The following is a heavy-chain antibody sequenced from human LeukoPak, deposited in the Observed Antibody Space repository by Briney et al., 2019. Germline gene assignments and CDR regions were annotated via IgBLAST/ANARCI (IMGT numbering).Heavy chain of an antibody. CDR2: ISSSGSTI. Sequence: GGSLRLSCAASGFTFSSYEMNWVRQAPGKGLEWVSYISSSGSTIYYADSVKGRFTISRDNAKNSLYLQMNSLRAEDTAVYYCARVQVRVKYSSSSPFDYWGQGTLVTVSS. D-gene: IGHD6-6*01. CDR3: ARVQVRVKYSSSSPFDY. J-gene: IGHJ4*02. V-gene: IGHV3-48*03. CDR1: GFTFSSYE.